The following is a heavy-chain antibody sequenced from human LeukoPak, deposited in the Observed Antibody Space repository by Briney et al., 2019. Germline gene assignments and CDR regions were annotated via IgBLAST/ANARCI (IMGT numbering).Heavy chain of an antibody. V-gene: IGHV4-59*08. Sequence: SETLSLTCTVSGASITSYYWGWIRQPPGKGLECLGYIYYGGSTTYNPSLKRRVSISVGTSRAQFSLRLSSVTAADPAVYYCARLHPNWYFDLWGRGTLVNVSS. CDR3: ARLHPNWYFDL. J-gene: IGHJ2*01. CDR2: IYYGGST. CDR1: GASITSYY.